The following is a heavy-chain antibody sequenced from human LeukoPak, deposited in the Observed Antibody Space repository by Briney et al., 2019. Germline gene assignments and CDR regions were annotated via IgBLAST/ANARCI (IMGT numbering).Heavy chain of an antibody. CDR1: GFTFSSYA. CDR2: IESKTDGGTT. V-gene: IGHV3-15*04. D-gene: IGHD3-10*01. Sequence: PGGSLRLSCAASGFTFSSYAMSWVRQAPGKGLEWVGRIESKTDGGTTDYAAPVKARFTISRDDSKSTLYLQMNSLRAEDTAVYYCAREGLWFGESEGFDIWGQGTMVTVSS. J-gene: IGHJ3*02. CDR3: AREGLWFGESEGFDI.